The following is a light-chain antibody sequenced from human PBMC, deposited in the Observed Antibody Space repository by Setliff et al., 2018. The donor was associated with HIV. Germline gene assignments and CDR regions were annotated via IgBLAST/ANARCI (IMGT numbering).Light chain of an antibody. CDR3: SSYTTRNTLP. V-gene: IGLV2-14*01. CDR1: SSDVGAYKF. J-gene: IGLJ1*01. CDR2: EVS. Sequence: QSALTQPASVSGSPGQSITISCTGTSSDVGAYKFVSWYQHHPGKAPKLIIYEVSNRPSGISNRFSGSKSGNTASLTISGLQAEDEADYYCSSYTTRNTLPFGTGTKVTVL.